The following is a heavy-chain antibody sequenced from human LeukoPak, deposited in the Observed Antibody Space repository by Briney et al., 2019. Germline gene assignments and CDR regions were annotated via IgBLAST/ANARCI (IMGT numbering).Heavy chain of an antibody. CDR3: ARHDSSGYFFDY. CDR2: IYYSGST. D-gene: IGHD3-22*01. CDR1: GGSISSSSYY. Sequence: SETLSLTCTVSGGSISSSSYYWGWIRQPPGKGLEWIGYIYYSGSTNYNPSLKSRVTISVDTSKNQFSLKLSSVTAADTAVYYCARHDSSGYFFDYWGQGTLVTVSS. V-gene: IGHV4-61*05. J-gene: IGHJ4*02.